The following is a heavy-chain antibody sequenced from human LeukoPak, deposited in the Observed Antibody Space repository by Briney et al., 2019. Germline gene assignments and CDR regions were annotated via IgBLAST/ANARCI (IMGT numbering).Heavy chain of an antibody. CDR3: TGDNFDSSVKFDY. CDR2: IRSKANNYAT. Sequence: GSLRLSCAASGFTFSSYAMSWVRQASGKGLEWVGRIRSKANNYATAYAASVKGRFTISRDDSKNTAYLQMNSLKTEDTAVYYCTGDNFDSSVKFDYWGQGTLVTVSS. CDR1: GFTFSSYA. J-gene: IGHJ4*02. V-gene: IGHV3-73*01. D-gene: IGHD3-22*01.